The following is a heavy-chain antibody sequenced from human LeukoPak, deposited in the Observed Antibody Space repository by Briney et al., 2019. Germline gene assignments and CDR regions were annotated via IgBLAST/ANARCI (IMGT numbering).Heavy chain of an antibody. CDR1: GFTFNTYS. CDR2: ISSSSNTI. D-gene: IGHD6-19*01. CDR3: ARDFGARGWLDY. V-gene: IGHV3-48*01. Sequence: GGSLRLSCEASGFTFNTYSMNWARQAPGKGLEWVSYISSSSNTIYYADSVKGRFTISRDNAQNSLYLQMNSLRAEDTAVYYCARDFGARGWLDYWGQGTLVTVSS. J-gene: IGHJ4*02.